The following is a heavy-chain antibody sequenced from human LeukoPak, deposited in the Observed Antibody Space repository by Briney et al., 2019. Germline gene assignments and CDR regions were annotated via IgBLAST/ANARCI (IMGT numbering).Heavy chain of an antibody. CDR1: GFTFSSYS. CDR3: ARAWWSDAFDI. J-gene: IGHJ3*02. CDR2: ISSSSSYI. Sequence: RGSLRLSCAASGFTFSSYSMNWVRQAPGKGLEWVSSISSSSSYIYYADSVRGRFTISRDNAKNSLYLQMNSLRAEDTAVYYCARAWWSDAFDIWGQGTMVTVSS. D-gene: IGHD2-15*01. V-gene: IGHV3-21*01.